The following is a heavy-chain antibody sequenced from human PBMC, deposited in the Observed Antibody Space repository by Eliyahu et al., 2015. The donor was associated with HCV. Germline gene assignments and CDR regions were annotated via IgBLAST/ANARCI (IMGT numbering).Heavy chain of an antibody. CDR3: SRGDFSKHVITGFNY. Sequence: EVQLVESGGGLVQPGGSLRLSCVASGFTFSSSWMTWVRQAPGKEPEWVANIKEDGSEKYYMESVEGRFTASRDNAKNSLYLQMNNLRAEDTGVYYCSRGDFSKHVITGFNYWGLGTLVTVSS. V-gene: IGHV3-7*04. D-gene: IGHD4-11*01. J-gene: IGHJ4*02. CDR2: IKEDGSEK. CDR1: GFTFSSSW.